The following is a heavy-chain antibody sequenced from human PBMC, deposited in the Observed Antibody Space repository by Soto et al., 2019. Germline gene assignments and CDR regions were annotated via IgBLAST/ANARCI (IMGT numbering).Heavy chain of an antibody. Sequence: GASVKVSCKASGGTFSSYAISWVRQAPGQGLEWMGGIIPIFGTANYAQKFQGRVTITADESTSTAYMELSSLRSEDTAVYYCARALDDSSGYYYRLDYWGQGTLVTVSS. D-gene: IGHD3-22*01. CDR2: IIPIFGTA. CDR1: GGTFSSYA. J-gene: IGHJ4*02. V-gene: IGHV1-69*13. CDR3: ARALDDSSGYYYRLDY.